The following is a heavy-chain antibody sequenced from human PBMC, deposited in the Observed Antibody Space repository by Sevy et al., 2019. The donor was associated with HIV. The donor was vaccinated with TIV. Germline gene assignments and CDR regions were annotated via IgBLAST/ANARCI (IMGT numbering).Heavy chain of an antibody. CDR3: AKGEKNFWDSEDYYYVMDV. CDR2: ISYDGSNK. D-gene: IGHD3-3*01. V-gene: IGHV3-30*18. CDR1: GFTFSSYD. J-gene: IGHJ6*02. Sequence: GESLKISCAASGFTFSSYDMHWVRQAPGKGLECVAVISYDGSNKYYADSVKGRFTISRDNSKNTLFLHMNSLGAEDTGVYYCAKGEKNFWDSEDYYYVMDVWGPGTTVTVSS.